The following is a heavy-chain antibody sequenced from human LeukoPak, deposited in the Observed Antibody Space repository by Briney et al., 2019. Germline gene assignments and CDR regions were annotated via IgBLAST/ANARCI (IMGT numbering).Heavy chain of an antibody. CDR3: ARGGFGKFEYVQH. CDR2: ISHDGGNK. J-gene: IGHJ1*01. CDR1: GFTFSSYA. D-gene: IGHD3-10*01. V-gene: IGHV3-30*04. Sequence: GGSLRLTCAASGFTFSSYAMHWVRQAPGKGLEWVAVISHDGGNKYSADSVKGRFTISRDNSKNTLYLQMNSLRAEDTAVYYCARGGFGKFEYVQHWGQGTLVTVSS.